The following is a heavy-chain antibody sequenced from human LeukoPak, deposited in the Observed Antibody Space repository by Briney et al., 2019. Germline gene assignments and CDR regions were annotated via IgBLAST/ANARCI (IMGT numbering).Heavy chain of an antibody. D-gene: IGHD6-19*01. CDR3: VRHSEGAGMFY. Sequence: GGSLRLSCAASGFTFSSYAMSWVRQAPGKGLEWVSSISNSGGRTFYTDSVKGRFTISRDNSKVTLYLQMNSLRAEDTAVYYCVRHSEGAGMFYWGQGTLVTVSS. CDR2: ISNSGGRT. V-gene: IGHV3-23*01. J-gene: IGHJ4*02. CDR1: GFTFSSYA.